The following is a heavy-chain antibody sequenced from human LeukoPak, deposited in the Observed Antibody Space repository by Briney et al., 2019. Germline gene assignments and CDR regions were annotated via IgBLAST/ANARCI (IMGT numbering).Heavy chain of an antibody. V-gene: IGHV3-7*03. Sequence: QSGGSLRLSCAASGFNFSNYWMSWVRQTPGKGLEWVANINRDGSEKYYVDSVEGQFTISRDNAKNSLLLQMNSLRVEDTAVYYCARRRGYSYGRNNYYFDYWGQGTLVTVSS. CDR1: GFNFSNYW. J-gene: IGHJ4*02. CDR2: INRDGSEK. CDR3: ARRRGYSYGRNNYYFDY. D-gene: IGHD5-18*01.